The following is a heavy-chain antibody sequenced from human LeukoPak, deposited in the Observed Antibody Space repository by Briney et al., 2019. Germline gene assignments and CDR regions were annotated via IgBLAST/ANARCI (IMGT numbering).Heavy chain of an antibody. J-gene: IGHJ4*02. Sequence: SGGSLRPSCAASGFTFSGYAMSWVRQAPGKGLEWVSAISGSGGSTYYADSVKGRFTISRDNSKNTLYLQMNSLRAEDTAVYYCAKSLRGSWYPFDYWGQGTLVTVSS. D-gene: IGHD6-13*01. CDR3: AKSLRGSWYPFDY. CDR2: ISGSGGST. CDR1: GFTFSGYA. V-gene: IGHV3-23*01.